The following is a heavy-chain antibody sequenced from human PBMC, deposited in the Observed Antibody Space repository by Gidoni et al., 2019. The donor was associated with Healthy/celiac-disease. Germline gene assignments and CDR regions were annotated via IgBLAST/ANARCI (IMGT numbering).Heavy chain of an antibody. CDR3: AHRGRVEQLVRTGLFDY. D-gene: IGHD6-6*01. Sequence: QITLKESGPTLVKPTQTLTLTCTFSGFSLSTSGVGVGWIRQPPGKALEWLALIYWNDDKRYSPSLKSRLTITKDTSKNQVVLTMTNMDPVDTATYYCAHRGRVEQLVRTGLFDYWGQGTLVTVSS. CDR1: GFSLSTSGVG. J-gene: IGHJ4*02. CDR2: IYWNDDK. V-gene: IGHV2-5*01.